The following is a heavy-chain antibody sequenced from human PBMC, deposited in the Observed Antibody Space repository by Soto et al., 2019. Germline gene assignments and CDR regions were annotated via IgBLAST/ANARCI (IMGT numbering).Heavy chain of an antibody. Sequence: EVQLVESGGGLVQPGGSLRLSCAASGFTFSSYWMSWVRQAPGKGLEWVANIKQDGSEKYYVDSVKGRFTISRDNDKNSLYLQMNSLRAEDTAVYYCARSKQQLGGYYYYGMDVWGQGTTVTVYS. CDR3: ARSKQQLGGYYYYGMDV. CDR2: IKQDGSEK. CDR1: GFTFSSYW. V-gene: IGHV3-7*03. J-gene: IGHJ6*02. D-gene: IGHD6-13*01.